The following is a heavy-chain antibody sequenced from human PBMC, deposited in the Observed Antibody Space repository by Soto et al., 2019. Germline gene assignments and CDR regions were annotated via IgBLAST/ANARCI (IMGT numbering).Heavy chain of an antibody. CDR2: AYYRSKLYN. CDR3: GTFLCTSSPDD. J-gene: IGHJ6*02. D-gene: IGHD1-1*01. Sequence: SPTRSMTCAISGANGPSKSAAWHWIRQSPSRGLEWLGRAYYRSKLYNDYAVSVKSRITINPDTSKNRFSLHLNSVTPEDTPVYCGGTFLCTSSPDDWDEGTTVTVSS. CDR1: GANGPSKSAA. V-gene: IGHV6-1*01.